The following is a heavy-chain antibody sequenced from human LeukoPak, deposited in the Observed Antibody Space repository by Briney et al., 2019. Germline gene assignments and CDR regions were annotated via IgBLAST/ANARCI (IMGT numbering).Heavy chain of an antibody. CDR3: AADVEGATNAEYFQH. V-gene: IGHV1-58*02. CDR2: IVVGSGNT. CDR1: GFTFTSSA. D-gene: IGHD1-26*01. J-gene: IGHJ1*01. Sequence: GASVKVSCKASGFTFTSSAMQWVRQARGQRLEWIGWIVVGSGNTNYAQKFQERVTITRDMSTSTAYMELSSLRSEDTAVYYCAADVEGATNAEYFQHWGQGTLVTVSS.